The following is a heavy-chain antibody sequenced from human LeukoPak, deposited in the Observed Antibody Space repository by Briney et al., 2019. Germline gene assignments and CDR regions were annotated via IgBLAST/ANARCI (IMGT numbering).Heavy chain of an antibody. V-gene: IGHV1-2*02. D-gene: IGHD3-22*01. Sequence: ASVKVSCKASGYTFTGYYMHWVRQAPGQGLEWMGWINPNSGGTNYAQKFQGRVTMTRDTSISTAYMELSRLRSDDTAVYYCASFFSRTYYYDSSGYHTLGYWGQGTLVTVSS. CDR1: GYTFTGYY. J-gene: IGHJ4*02. CDR3: ASFFSRTYYYDSSGYHTLGY. CDR2: INPNSGGT.